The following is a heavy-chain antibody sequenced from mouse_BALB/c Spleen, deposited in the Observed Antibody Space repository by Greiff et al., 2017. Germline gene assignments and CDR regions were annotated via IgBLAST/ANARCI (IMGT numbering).Heavy chain of an antibody. D-gene: IGHD2-1*01. Sequence: VQLQQSGPELVKPGASVKIPCKASGYTFTDYNMDWVKQSHGKSLEWIGDINPNNGGTIYNQKFKGKATLTVDKSSSTAYMELRSLTSEDTAVYYCARSPTWYLYAMDYWGQGTSVTVSS. J-gene: IGHJ4*01. CDR1: GYTFTDYN. V-gene: IGHV1-18*01. CDR3: ARSPTWYLYAMDY. CDR2: INPNNGGT.